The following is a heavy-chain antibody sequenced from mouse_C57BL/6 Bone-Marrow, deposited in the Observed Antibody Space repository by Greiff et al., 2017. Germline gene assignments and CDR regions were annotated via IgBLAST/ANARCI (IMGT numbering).Heavy chain of an antibody. Sequence: EVQGVDSGGDLVKPGGSLKLSCAASGFTFSSYGMSWVRQTPDKRLEWVATISSGGSYTYYPDSVKGRFPISRDNAKNTLYRQMSSLKSEDTAMYYGARHGYYDAMDYWGQGTSVTVSS. D-gene: IGHD2-2*01. V-gene: IGHV5-6*01. CDR2: ISSGGSYT. CDR1: GFTFSSYG. J-gene: IGHJ4*01. CDR3: ARHGYYDAMDY.